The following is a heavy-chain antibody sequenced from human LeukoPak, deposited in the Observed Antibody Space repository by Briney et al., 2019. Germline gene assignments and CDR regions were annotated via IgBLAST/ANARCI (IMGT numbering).Heavy chain of an antibody. V-gene: IGHV1-18*01. CDR3: ARGSLRGWLQFPSTY. J-gene: IGHJ4*02. CDR2: ISAYNGNT. CDR1: GYTFTSYG. D-gene: IGHD5-24*01. Sequence: ASVKVSCKASGYTFTSYGISWVRQAPGQGLEWMGWISAYNGNTNYAQKLQGRVTMTTDTSTSTAYMELRSLRSDDTAVYYCARGSLRGWLQFPSTYWGQGTLVTVSS.